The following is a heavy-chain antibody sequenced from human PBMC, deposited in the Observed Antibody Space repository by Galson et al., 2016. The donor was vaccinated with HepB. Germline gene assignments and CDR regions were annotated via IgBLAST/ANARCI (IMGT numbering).Heavy chain of an antibody. J-gene: IGHJ5*02. CDR1: GFSLSATGVG. V-gene: IGHV2-5*02. CDR2: IYWDDDK. CDR3: AHRGMEVAGGDWVDP. Sequence: PALVKPTQTLTLTCTFSGFSLSATGVGLAWIRQPPGKALEWLALIYWDDDKYYSPSLQTRLTITRDTSKNQVFLTMTNMDPVDTATYYCAHRGMEVAGGDWVDPWGQGIFVTVSA. D-gene: IGHD6-19*01.